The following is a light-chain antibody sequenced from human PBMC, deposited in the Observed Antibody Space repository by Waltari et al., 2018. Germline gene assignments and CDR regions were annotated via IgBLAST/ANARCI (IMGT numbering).Light chain of an antibody. CDR1: QTIGSW. V-gene: IGKV1-5*03. CDR2: KAS. CDR3: QQYNSYPIT. J-gene: IGKJ1*01. Sequence: DIQMTQSPSTLSASIGDRVTITCRASQTIGSWLAWYQQKPGKAPKLLIYKASSLESWVPSRFSGSVTGTEFTLTISSLHPDDFATYYCQQYNSYPITFGQGTKVQIK.